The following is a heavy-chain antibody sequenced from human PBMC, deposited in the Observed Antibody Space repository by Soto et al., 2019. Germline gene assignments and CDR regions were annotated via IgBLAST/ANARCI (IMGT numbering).Heavy chain of an antibody. Sequence: PGGSLRLSCEASGFTLNNYWMQWVRQAPGKGLVWVSFISSDGTTTYYADSVKGRFTVARDNAKNTLSLQMNSLRAEDTAVYYCVRDGRNYYGMDVWGQRTTVTVSS. CDR3: VRDGRNYYGMDV. CDR2: ISSDGTTT. J-gene: IGHJ6*02. CDR1: GFTLNNYW. V-gene: IGHV3-74*01.